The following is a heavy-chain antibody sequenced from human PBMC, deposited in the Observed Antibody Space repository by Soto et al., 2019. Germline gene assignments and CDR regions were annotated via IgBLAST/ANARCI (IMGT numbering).Heavy chain of an antibody. Sequence: EVQLLESGGGLVQPGGSLRLSCTASGFTLTAYAINWVRRAPGKGLEWVSATTGGAGLTYYADSVKGRFSVSSDTPGNSLYLQLSSPRPEHTAIYYCARVDRGSVARPTRLDPWGQGTLVTVSS. CDR2: TTGGAGLT. J-gene: IGHJ5*02. V-gene: IGHV3-23*01. D-gene: IGHD2-21*01. CDR3: ARVDRGSVARPTRLDP. CDR1: GFTLTAYA.